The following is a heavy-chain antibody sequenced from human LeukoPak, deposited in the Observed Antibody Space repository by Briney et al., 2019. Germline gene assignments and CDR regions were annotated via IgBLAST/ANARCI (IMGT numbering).Heavy chain of an antibody. CDR2: IKSKGDGETT. Sequence: PGESLRLSCAASGFTFTHAWMTWVRQAPGKGLGWVGRIKSKGDGETTDYAAPVKGRFFLSRDDSEATLYLQMNYLETEDTAVYYCSTDLGLTMIRGVLVSWGRGTLVTVSS. J-gene: IGHJ4*02. D-gene: IGHD3-10*01. CDR1: GFTFTHAW. V-gene: IGHV3-15*01. CDR3: STDLGLTMIRGVLVS.